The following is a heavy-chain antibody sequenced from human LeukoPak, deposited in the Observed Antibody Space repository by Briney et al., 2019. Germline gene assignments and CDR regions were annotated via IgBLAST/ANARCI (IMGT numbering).Heavy chain of an antibody. Sequence: SETLSLTCTVSGGSISSYYWSWIRQPPGKGLEWIGYIYYSGSTNYNPSLKSRVTISVDTSKNQFSLKLSSVTAADTAVYYCARVSPGADFDYWGQGTLVTVSS. CDR1: GGSISSYY. CDR2: IYYSGST. D-gene: IGHD4-17*01. CDR3: ARVSPGADFDY. J-gene: IGHJ4*02. V-gene: IGHV4-59*08.